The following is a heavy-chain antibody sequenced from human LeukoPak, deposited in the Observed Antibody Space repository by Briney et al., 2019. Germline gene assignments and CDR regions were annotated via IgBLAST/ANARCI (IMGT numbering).Heavy chain of an antibody. CDR3: ARDPHYYGSGSYYNVGEN. CDR2: IYHSGST. Sequence: PSETLFLTCAVSGGSISSSNWWSWVRQPPGKGLEWIGEIYHSGSTNYNPSLKSRVTISVDKSKDQFSLKLSSVTAADTAVYYCARDPHYYGSGSYYNVGENWGQGTLVTVSS. J-gene: IGHJ4*02. D-gene: IGHD3-10*01. CDR1: GGSISSSNW. V-gene: IGHV4-4*02.